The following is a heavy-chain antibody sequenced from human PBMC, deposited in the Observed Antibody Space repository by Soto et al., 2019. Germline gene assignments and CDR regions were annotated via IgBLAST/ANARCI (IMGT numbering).Heavy chain of an antibody. CDR2: SGTT. CDR3: ATYGGDTGRFDY. V-gene: IGHV4-39*01. CDR1: GGSMSSYNYF. D-gene: IGHD4-17*01. Sequence: SETLSLTSTVSGGSMSSYNYFWTWIRQSPGKGPEWIGSGTTYYNPSLRSRVTISVDKSRNQFSLEMSSVTAADTAVYYCATYGGDTGRFDYWGQGILVTVSS. J-gene: IGHJ4*02.